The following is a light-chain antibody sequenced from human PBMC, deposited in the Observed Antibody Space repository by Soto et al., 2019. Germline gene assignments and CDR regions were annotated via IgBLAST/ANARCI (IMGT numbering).Light chain of an antibody. J-gene: IGLJ1*01. Sequence: QSVLTQPPSVSGAPGQRVTISCTGSSSNIGAGYDVHWYQQLPGTAPKLLIYGNSNRPSWVPDRFSGSKSGTSASLAITGLQAEDEADYYCQSYDSSLSVVFGTGTKLTVL. CDR3: QSYDSSLSVV. V-gene: IGLV1-40*01. CDR2: GNS. CDR1: SSNIGAGYD.